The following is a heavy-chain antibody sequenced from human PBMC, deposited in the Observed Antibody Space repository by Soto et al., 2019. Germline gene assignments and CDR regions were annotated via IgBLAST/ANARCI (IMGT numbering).Heavy chain of an antibody. Sequence: PSETLSLTCTVSGGSISSYYWSWIRQPPGKGLEWIGYIYYSGSTIYNPSLKSRVTISVDTSKNQFSPNLSSVTAADTAVYYCARDLVHRATYYGVDVWGQGTTVTVSS. CDR2: IYYSGST. CDR3: ARDLVHRATYYGVDV. J-gene: IGHJ6*02. V-gene: IGHV4-59*01. CDR1: GGSISSYY. D-gene: IGHD3-10*01.